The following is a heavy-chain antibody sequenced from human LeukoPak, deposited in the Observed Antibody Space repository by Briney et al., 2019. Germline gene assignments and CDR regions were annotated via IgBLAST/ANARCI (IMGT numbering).Heavy chain of an antibody. V-gene: IGHV4-59*01. D-gene: IGHD1-7*01. CDR1: GGSISSYY. CDR3: ARDNWNYGSSMDV. Sequence: ETLSLTCPVSGGSISSYYWSWIQQPPGKGLEWIGYIYYSGSTNYNPSLKSRVTISVGTSKNQFSLKLSSVTAADTAVYYCARDNWNYGSSMDVWGQGTTVTVSS. CDR2: IYYSGST. J-gene: IGHJ6*02.